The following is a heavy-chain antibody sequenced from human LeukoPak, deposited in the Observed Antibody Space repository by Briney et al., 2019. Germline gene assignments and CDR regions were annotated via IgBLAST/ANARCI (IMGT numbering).Heavy chain of an antibody. Sequence: GASVKVSCKASGYTFTGYYMHWVRQAPGQGLEWMGWINPNSGGTTYAQKSQGRVTMTRDTSISTAHMELSRLRSDVTAVYYCARGDSSGWYASWGQGTLVTVSS. CDR3: ARGDSSGWYAS. J-gene: IGHJ5*01. CDR1: GYTFTGYY. D-gene: IGHD6-19*01. V-gene: IGHV1-2*02. CDR2: INPNSGGT.